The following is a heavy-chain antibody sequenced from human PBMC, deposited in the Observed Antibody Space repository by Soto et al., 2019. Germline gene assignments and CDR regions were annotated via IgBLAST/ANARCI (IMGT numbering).Heavy chain of an antibody. D-gene: IGHD2-21*02. J-gene: IGHJ6*04. CDR1: GFSLNTGGLG. V-gene: IGHV2-5*02. Sequence: QITLKESGPTLVKPTQTLTLTCTFSGFSLNTGGLGVGWIRQPPGKALEWLALIYWDNDKRYSPSLMSRLTSTKDTSKDNVVLTMPNMDPVDAATYYCVHSRCGGDCLQAYSSHYYYGLDVRGKGTTVTLSS. CDR3: VHSRCGGDCLQAYSSHYYYGLDV. CDR2: IYWDNDK.